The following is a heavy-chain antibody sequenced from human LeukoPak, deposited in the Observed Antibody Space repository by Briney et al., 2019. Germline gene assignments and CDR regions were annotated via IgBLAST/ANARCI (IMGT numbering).Heavy chain of an antibody. V-gene: IGHV4-34*01. CDR1: GGSFSGYY. D-gene: IGHD3-22*01. J-gene: IGHJ4*02. CDR3: ARDPAGITMIVATYDY. Sequence: PSETLSLTCAVYGGSFSGYYWSWIRQPPGKGLEWIGEINHSGSTNYNPSLKSRVTISVDTSKNQFSLKLSSVTAADTAVYYCARDPAGITMIVATYDYWGQGTLVTVSS. CDR2: INHSGST.